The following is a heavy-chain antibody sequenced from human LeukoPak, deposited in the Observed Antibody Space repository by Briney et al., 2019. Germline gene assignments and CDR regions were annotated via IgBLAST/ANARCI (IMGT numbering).Heavy chain of an antibody. CDR1: GFTFSSYG. Sequence: GGSLRLSCAASGFTFSSYGMHWVRQAPGQGLEWMGWINPNSGGTNYAQKFQGRVTMTRDTSISTAYMELSRLRSDDTAVYYCASGYCYGSGTSGHYYYGMDVWGQGTTVTVSS. V-gene: IGHV1-2*02. CDR2: INPNSGGT. J-gene: IGHJ6*02. D-gene: IGHD3-10*01. CDR3: ASGYCYGSGTSGHYYYGMDV.